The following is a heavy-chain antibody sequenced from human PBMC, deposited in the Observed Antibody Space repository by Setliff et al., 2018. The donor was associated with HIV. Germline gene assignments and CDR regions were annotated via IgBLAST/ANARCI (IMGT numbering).Heavy chain of an antibody. J-gene: IGHJ4*02. Sequence: KPSETLSLTCSVSGGSINSGHYYWSWIRHHPGKGLEWIGYIYYTGSTYFNPSLKSRATLSIDTSKNQFSLKLSSVTAADTAVHYCARDRYAGEIDYWGQGTLVTVSS. CDR3: ARDRYAGEIDY. CDR2: IYYTGST. V-gene: IGHV4-31*02. CDR1: GGSINSGHYY. D-gene: IGHD3-10*01.